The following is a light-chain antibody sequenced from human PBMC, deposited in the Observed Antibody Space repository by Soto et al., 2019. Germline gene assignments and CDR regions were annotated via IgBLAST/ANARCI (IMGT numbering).Light chain of an antibody. CDR3: QQRNSLPRT. V-gene: IGKV3-11*01. CDR2: DAS. Sequence: EIVLTQSPATLPLSPGERATLSCRASQSVSSYLAWYQQKPGQAHRPLIYDASNRATGMTARFSGSGSGTDFALIINSLEPEDFAVYYCQQRNSLPRTFGQGTKVEFK. J-gene: IGKJ1*01. CDR1: QSVSSY.